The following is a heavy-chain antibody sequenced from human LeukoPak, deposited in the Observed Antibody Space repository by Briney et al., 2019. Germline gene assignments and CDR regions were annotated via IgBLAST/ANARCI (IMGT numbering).Heavy chain of an antibody. V-gene: IGHV3-23*01. CDR3: AKVLTAMVINYYYGMDV. Sequence: PGRSLRLSCAASGFTFSSYAMSWVRQAPGKGLEWVSAISGSGGSTYYADSVKGRFTISRDNSKNTLYLQMNSLRAEDTAVYYCAKVLTAMVINYYYGMDVWGQGTTVTVSS. J-gene: IGHJ6*02. D-gene: IGHD5-18*01. CDR1: GFTFSSYA. CDR2: ISGSGGST.